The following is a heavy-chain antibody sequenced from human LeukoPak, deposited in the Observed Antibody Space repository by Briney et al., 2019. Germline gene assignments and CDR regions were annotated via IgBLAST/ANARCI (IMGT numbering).Heavy chain of an antibody. CDR3: AKGTYVPLFWSGYYLDY. D-gene: IGHD3-3*01. CDR2: ISSSGSTI. V-gene: IGHV3-11*01. Sequence: GGSLRLSCAASGFTFSDYYMSWIRQAPGKGLEWVSYISSSGSTIYYADSVKGRFTISRDSAKNSLYLQMNSLRAEDTAVYYCAKGTYVPLFWSGYYLDYWGQGTLVTVSS. CDR1: GFTFSDYY. J-gene: IGHJ4*02.